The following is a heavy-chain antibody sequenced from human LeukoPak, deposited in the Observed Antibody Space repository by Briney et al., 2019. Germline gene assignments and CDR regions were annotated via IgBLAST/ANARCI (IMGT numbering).Heavy chain of an antibody. CDR3: AKGPYYDSSGYFSLPYY. V-gene: IGHV3-33*06. CDR2: IWDDGSNK. CDR1: GFTFSSYG. J-gene: IGHJ4*02. D-gene: IGHD3-22*01. Sequence: GGSLRLSCAASGFTFSSYGMRWVRQAPGKGLEWVALIWDDGSNKYYADSVKGRFTISRDNSENTLYMQMNRLRAEDTAVYYCAKGPYYDSSGYFSLPYYWGQGTLVTVSS.